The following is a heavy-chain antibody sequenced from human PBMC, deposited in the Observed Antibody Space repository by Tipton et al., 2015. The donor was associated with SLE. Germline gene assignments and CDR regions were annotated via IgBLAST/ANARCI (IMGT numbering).Heavy chain of an antibody. J-gene: IGHJ2*01. V-gene: IGHV4-59*01. CDR1: GGSISSYY. D-gene: IGHD3-22*01. CDR2: IYYRGST. CDR3: ARDNGSREWYFDL. Sequence: TLSLTCTVSGGSISSYYWSWIRQPPGKGLEWIGYIYYRGSTNYNPSLKSRVTISVDTSKNQFSLKLSSVTAADTAVYYCARDNGSREWYFDLWGRGTLVTVSS.